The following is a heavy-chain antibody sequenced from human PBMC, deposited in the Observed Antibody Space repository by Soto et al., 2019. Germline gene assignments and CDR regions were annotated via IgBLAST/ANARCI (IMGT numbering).Heavy chain of an antibody. CDR1: EFTFSSYS. CDR3: ARSSGGSGKLWNYYVRDV. J-gene: IGHJ6*02. V-gene: IGHV3-21*06. D-gene: IGHD3-10*01. CDR2: ISSGSSYI. Sequence: EVQLVESGGGLVKPGGSLRLSCAASEFTFSSYSMNWVRQAPGKGLEWVSSISSGSSYIYYADSVKGRFTISRDKAKNSLYRQTNSLSAEDTAVYYCARSSGGSGKLWNYYVRDVWCQGTTVTVSS.